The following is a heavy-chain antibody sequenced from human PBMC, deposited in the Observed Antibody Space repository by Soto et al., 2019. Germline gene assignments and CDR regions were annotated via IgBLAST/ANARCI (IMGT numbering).Heavy chain of an antibody. CDR1: GYTFTSYA. CDR3: ARDHFDFWSEGSFDY. CDR2: INAGNGNT. J-gene: IGHJ4*02. V-gene: IGHV1-3*01. Sequence: GASVKVSCKASGYTFTSYAMHWVRQAPGQRLEWMGWINAGNGNTKYSQKFQGRVTITRDTSASTAYMELSSLRSEDTAVYYCARDHFDFWSEGSFDYWGQGTLVTVSS. D-gene: IGHD3-3*01.